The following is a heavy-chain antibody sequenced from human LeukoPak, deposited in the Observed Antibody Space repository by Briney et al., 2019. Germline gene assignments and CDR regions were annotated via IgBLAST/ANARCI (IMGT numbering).Heavy chain of an antibody. CDR2: INPNSGGT. J-gene: IGHJ4*02. CDR1: GHTFTGYY. CDR3: ASLGPHDSSGYYY. V-gene: IGHV1-2*02. D-gene: IGHD3-22*01. Sequence: GASVKVSCKASGHTFTGYYMHWVRQAPGQGLEWMGWINPNSGGTNYAQKFQGRVTMTRDTSISTAYMELSRLRSDDTAVYYCASLGPHDSSGYYYWGQGTLVTVSS.